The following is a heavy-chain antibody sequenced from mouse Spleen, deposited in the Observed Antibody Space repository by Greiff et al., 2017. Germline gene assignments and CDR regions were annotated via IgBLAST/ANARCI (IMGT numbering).Heavy chain of an antibody. D-gene: IGHD2-14*01. CDR3: TDRYSAWFAY. V-gene: IGHV1-15*01. Sequence: QVQLKQSGAELVRPGASVTLSCKASGYTFTDYEMHWVKQTPVHGLEWIGAIDPETGGTAYNQKFKGKAILTADKSSSTAYMELRSLTSEDSAVYYCTDRYSAWFAYWGQGTLVTVSA. J-gene: IGHJ3*01. CDR1: GYTFTDYE. CDR2: IDPETGGT.